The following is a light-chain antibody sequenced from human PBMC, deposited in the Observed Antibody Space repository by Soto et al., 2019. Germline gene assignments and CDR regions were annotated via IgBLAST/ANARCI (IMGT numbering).Light chain of an antibody. CDR3: SSFAGSNSPVV. CDR2: DVT. J-gene: IGLJ2*01. Sequence: QSALTQPPSASGSPGQSVTISCTGTNSDIGNYNDVSWYQQHPGEAPKLLIYDVTERPSRVPDRFSGSKSGNTASLTVSGLRPEDEAHYYCSSFAGSNSPVVFGGGTKVTGL. CDR1: NSDIGNYND. V-gene: IGLV2-8*01.